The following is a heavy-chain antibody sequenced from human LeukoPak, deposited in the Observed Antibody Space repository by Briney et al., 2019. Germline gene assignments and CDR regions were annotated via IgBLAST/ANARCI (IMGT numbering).Heavy chain of an antibody. V-gene: IGHV4-59*01. D-gene: IGHD2-15*01. CDR2: IYYSGST. CDR3: ARDCSGGSCYFYGMDV. Sequence: SETLSLTCTVSGGSISSYYWSWIRQPPGRGLEWIGHIYYSGSTNYSPSLKSRVTISVDTSKNQFSLKLTSVTAADTAVYYCARDCSGGSCYFYGMDVWGQGTTVTVSS. CDR1: GGSISSYY. J-gene: IGHJ6*02.